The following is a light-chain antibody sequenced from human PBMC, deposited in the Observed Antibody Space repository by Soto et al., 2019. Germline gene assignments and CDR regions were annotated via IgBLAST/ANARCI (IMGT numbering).Light chain of an antibody. CDR3: QQYDDTPRT. V-gene: IGKV4-1*01. Sequence: DVVMTQSPDSLAVSLGERATINCKSSQSVLNSSNNKNYLAWYQQKPGPPPKLLIYWASTRESGVPDRFSGSGFGTDFTLTISSLQAEDVAVYYCQQYDDTPRTFGQGTKVEIK. CDR1: QSVLNSSNNKNY. CDR2: WAS. J-gene: IGKJ1*01.